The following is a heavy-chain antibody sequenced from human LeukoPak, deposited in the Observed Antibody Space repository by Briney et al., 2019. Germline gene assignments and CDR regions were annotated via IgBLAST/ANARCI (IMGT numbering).Heavy chain of an antibody. CDR1: GGTFSSYA. V-gene: IGHV1-69*04. D-gene: IGHD1-1*01. CDR2: IIPTLGIA. CDR3: ARAVQLERRYFDY. J-gene: IGHJ4*02. Sequence: VKVSCKASGGTFSSYAISWVRQAPGQGLEWMGRIIPTLGIANYAQKFQGRVTITADKSTSTAYMELSSLRSEDTAVYYCARAVQLERRYFDYWGQGTLVTVSS.